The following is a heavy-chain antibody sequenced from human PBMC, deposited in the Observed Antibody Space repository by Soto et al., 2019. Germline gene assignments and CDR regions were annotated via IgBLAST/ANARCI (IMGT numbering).Heavy chain of an antibody. D-gene: IGHD2-15*01. CDR3: ARLRTDRYHRFAP. V-gene: IGHV4-59*01. CDR1: GASFTSYY. Sequence: PSETLSLTFTVSGASFTSYYWSWIRQPPGKGLEWIGYIYYGEKTNYNPSPKNRVTISRDTSKNQVFLRLTSVTAADTAMYYCARLRTDRYHRFAPWGQGT. CDR2: IYYGEKT. J-gene: IGHJ5*02.